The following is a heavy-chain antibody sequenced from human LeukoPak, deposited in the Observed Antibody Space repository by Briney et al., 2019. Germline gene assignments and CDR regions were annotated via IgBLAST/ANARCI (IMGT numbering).Heavy chain of an antibody. Sequence: SETLSLTCTVSGYSISSGYYWGLIRQPPGQGLEWIGSIYHSGRTYYNPSLKSRVTILVDTSKNQFSLKLSSVTAADTAVYYCARDPGVADYWGQGTLVTVSS. CDR2: IYHSGRT. J-gene: IGHJ4*02. V-gene: IGHV4-38-2*02. CDR1: GYSISSGYY. CDR3: ARDPGVADY. D-gene: IGHD3-10*01.